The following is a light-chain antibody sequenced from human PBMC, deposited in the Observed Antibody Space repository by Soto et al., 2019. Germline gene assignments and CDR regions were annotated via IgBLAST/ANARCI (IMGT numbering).Light chain of an antibody. Sequence: QLVLTQSPSASASLGASVKLTCTLSSGPSSYSIAWHQQQPEKGPRFLMKVNSDGSHTKGDGIPDRFSGSSSGAERYLTISSLQSEDEADYHCQTWGTGIVVFGGGTQLTVL. CDR3: QTWGTGIVV. J-gene: IGLJ2*01. V-gene: IGLV4-69*01. CDR1: SGPSSYS. CDR2: VNSDGSH.